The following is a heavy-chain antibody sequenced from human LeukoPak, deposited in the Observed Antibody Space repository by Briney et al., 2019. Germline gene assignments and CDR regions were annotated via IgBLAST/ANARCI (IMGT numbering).Heavy chain of an antibody. CDR3: ARGGRYCSSTSCYYWFDP. CDR2: IGTAGDT. J-gene: IGHJ5*02. CDR1: GLTFSSYA. D-gene: IGHD2-2*01. V-gene: IGHV3-13*01. Sequence: PGGSLRLSCAASGLTFSSYAMSWVRQAPGKGLEWVSAIGTAGDTYYPGSVKGRFTISRENAKNSLYLQMNSLRAEDTAVYYCARGGRYCSSTSCYYWFDPWGQGTLATVSS.